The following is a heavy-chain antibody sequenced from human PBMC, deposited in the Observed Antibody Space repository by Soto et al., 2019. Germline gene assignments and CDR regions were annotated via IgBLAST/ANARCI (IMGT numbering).Heavy chain of an antibody. V-gene: IGHV3-33*01. CDR3: ARDLNYDSSGYYDYYYYGMDV. J-gene: IGHJ6*02. Sequence: PGGSLRLSCAASGFTFSSYGMHWVRQAPGKGLEWVAVIWYDGSNKYCADSVKGRFTISRDNSKNTLYLQMNSLRAEDTAVYYCARDLNYDSSGYYDYYYYGMDVWGQGTTVTVSS. CDR2: IWYDGSNK. D-gene: IGHD3-22*01. CDR1: GFTFSSYG.